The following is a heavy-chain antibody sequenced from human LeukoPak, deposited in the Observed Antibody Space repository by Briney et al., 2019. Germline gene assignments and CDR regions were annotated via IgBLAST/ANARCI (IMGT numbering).Heavy chain of an antibody. D-gene: IGHD2-2*01. CDR3: ARGVEVCSSSSFYRGHDE. Sequence: ASVKVSCKASGYTFTGYYMHWVRQAPGQGLEWMGWINPKSGGTTYEQKFQGRVTMTRDTSTSPAYMELSRLRSDYTAVYYCARGVEVCSSSSFYRGHDEWGQGTLVTVSS. CDR2: INPKSGGT. CDR1: GYTFTGYY. J-gene: IGHJ4*02. V-gene: IGHV1-2*02.